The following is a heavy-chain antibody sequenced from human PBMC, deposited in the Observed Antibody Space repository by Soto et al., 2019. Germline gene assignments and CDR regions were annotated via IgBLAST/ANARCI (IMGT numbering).Heavy chain of an antibody. CDR2: ISSSNRTI. D-gene: IGHD2-15*01. Sequence: WGSLRLSCAASGFTFRSYSMNWFRQAPGKGLEWVSYISSSNRTINYADSVKGRFIISRDNAKNSLYLQMHSLRDEDTAVYYCAREGWPLLQTGMDVWGQGTTVTVSS. CDR1: GFTFRSYS. CDR3: AREGWPLLQTGMDV. J-gene: IGHJ6*02. V-gene: IGHV3-48*02.